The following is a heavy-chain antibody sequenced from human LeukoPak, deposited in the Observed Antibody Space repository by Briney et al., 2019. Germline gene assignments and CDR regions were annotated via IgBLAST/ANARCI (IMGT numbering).Heavy chain of an antibody. D-gene: IGHD3-10*01. CDR1: GFTFSSYA. Sequence: PGGSLRLSCAASGFTFSSYAMSWVRQAPGKGVEWVSAISGSGGSTYYADSVKGRFTISRDNSKNTLYLQMNSLRAEDTAVYYCAIETRWELWSGYCFDYWGQGTLVTVSS. J-gene: IGHJ4*02. CDR2: ISGSGGST. V-gene: IGHV3-23*01. CDR3: AIETRWELWSGYCFDY.